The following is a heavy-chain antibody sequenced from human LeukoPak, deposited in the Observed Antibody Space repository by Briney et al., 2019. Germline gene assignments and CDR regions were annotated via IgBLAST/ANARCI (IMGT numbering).Heavy chain of an antibody. CDR1: GGSISSYY. CDR3: ARQGGYIAPLAL. CDR2: ISYSGNT. D-gene: IGHD6-13*01. Sequence: SETLSLTCTVSGGSISSYYWSWIRQPPGKGLEWIGYISYSGNTNYNPSLKSRVTISVDASKNQFSLKLSSVTAADTAVYYCARQGGYIAPLALWGQGTLVTVSA. V-gene: IGHV4-59*08. J-gene: IGHJ4*02.